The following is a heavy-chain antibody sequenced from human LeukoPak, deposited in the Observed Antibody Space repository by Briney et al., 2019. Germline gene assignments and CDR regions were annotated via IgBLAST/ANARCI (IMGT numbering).Heavy chain of an antibody. CDR2: MNPKSGNT. V-gene: IGHV1-8*01. CDR3: ARGRRGVRGVIIYYYYMDV. Sequence: ASVKVSCKASGYTFTSYDINWVRQATGQGLEWMGWMNPKSGNTGYAQKFQGRVTMTRNTSISTAYMELSSLRSEDTAVYYCARGRRGVRGVIIYYYYMDVWGKGTTVTVSS. J-gene: IGHJ6*03. CDR1: GYTFTSYD. D-gene: IGHD3-10*01.